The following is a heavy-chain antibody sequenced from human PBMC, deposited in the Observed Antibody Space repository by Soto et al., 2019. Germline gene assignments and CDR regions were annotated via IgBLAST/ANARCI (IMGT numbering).Heavy chain of an antibody. Sequence: PGGSLRLSCAASGFSFSTSSMAWVRQPPGKGLEWVSAISPSASDALYADSVKGRFTISRDNSQNTLLLQMTSLRADDTAVYYCAKGGYTFAYEWGQGALVTVYS. J-gene: IGHJ4*02. CDR3: AKGGYTFAYE. CDR1: GFSFSTSS. CDR2: ISPSASDA. V-gene: IGHV3-23*01. D-gene: IGHD5-18*01.